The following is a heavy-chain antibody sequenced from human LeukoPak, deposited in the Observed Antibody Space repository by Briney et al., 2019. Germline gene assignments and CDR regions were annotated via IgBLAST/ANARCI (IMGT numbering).Heavy chain of an antibody. CDR3: ARGGIVGAKSPDAFDI. CDR1: GGSFSGYY. CDR2: INHSGST. Sequence: SETLSLTCAVYGGSFSGYYWSWIRQPPGKGLEWIGEINHSGSTNYNPSLKSRVTISVDTSKNQFSLKLSSVTAADTAVYYCARGGIVGAKSPDAFDIWGQGTMVTVSS. V-gene: IGHV4-34*01. J-gene: IGHJ3*02. D-gene: IGHD1-26*01.